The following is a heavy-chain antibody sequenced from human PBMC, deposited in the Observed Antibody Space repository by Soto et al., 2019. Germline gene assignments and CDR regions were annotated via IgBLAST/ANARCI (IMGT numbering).Heavy chain of an antibody. J-gene: IGHJ6*03. V-gene: IGHV3-7*01. D-gene: IGHD3-3*01. Sequence: GGSLRLSCAASGFTFSSYWISWVRQAPGKGLEWVANIKQDGSEKYYVDSVKGRFTISRDNAKNSLYLQMNSLRAEDTAVYYCARWVYDFWSGYYPYYYYYYMDVWGKGTTVTVSS. CDR2: IKQDGSEK. CDR1: GFTFSSYW. CDR3: ARWVYDFWSGYYPYYYYYYMDV.